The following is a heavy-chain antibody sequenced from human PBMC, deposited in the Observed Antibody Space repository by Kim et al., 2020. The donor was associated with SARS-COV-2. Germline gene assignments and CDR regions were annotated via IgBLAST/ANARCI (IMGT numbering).Heavy chain of an antibody. CDR2: ISWNSGSI. J-gene: IGHJ6*02. Sequence: GGSLRLSCAASGFTFDDYAMHWVRQAPGKGLEWVSGISWNSGSIGYADSVKGRFTISRDNAKNSLYLQMNSLRAEDTALYYCAKCYIPYYYGSGRQPVYYYYGMDVWGQGTTVTVSS. V-gene: IGHV3-9*01. D-gene: IGHD3-10*01. CDR3: AKCYIPYYYGSGRQPVYYYYGMDV. CDR1: GFTFDDYA.